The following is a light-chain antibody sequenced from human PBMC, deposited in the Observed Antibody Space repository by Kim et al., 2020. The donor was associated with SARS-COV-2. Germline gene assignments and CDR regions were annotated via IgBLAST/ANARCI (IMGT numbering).Light chain of an antibody. CDR1: SSNIGTGYG. CDR3: QSFDNSLNSWV. Sequence: QRVTLSCTGSSSNIGTGYGVHWYQQVPGTAPKLLIYRNNNRPSGVPDRFSGSKSGTSASLAITGLQAEDEADYYCQSFDNSLNSWVFGGGTQLTVL. J-gene: IGLJ3*02. V-gene: IGLV1-40*01. CDR2: RNN.